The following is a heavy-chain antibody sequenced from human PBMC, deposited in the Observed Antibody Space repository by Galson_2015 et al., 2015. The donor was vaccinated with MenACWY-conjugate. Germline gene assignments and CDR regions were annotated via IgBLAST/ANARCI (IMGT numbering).Heavy chain of an antibody. CDR1: GFTVSNAY. CDR3: ARDHSYGNLYYYGMDV. J-gene: IGHJ6*02. CDR2: IYTGGTT. Sequence: SLRLSCAVSGFTVSNAYMSWVRQAPGKGLEWVPVIYTGGTTYYADSVKGRFTISRDISKNSLYLQMNSLRAEDTAVYYCARDHSYGNLYYYGMDVWGQGTLVTVSS. V-gene: IGHV3-53*01. D-gene: IGHD5-18*01.